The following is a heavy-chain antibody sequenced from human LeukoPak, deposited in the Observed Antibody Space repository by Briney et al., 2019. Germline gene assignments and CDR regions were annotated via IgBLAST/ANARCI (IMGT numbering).Heavy chain of an antibody. CDR1: GFIFSDHY. D-gene: IGHD6-13*01. CDR3: ASSRIYSSSWFLSY. Sequence: PGGSLRLSCVASGFIFSDHYMDWVRQAPGKGLEWVGRIRNKANSYTIEYAASVKGRFTISRDDSKNSLYLQMNSLKIEDTAVYYCASSRIYSSSWFLSYWGQGTLVTVSS. V-gene: IGHV3-72*01. CDR2: IRNKANSYTI. J-gene: IGHJ4*02.